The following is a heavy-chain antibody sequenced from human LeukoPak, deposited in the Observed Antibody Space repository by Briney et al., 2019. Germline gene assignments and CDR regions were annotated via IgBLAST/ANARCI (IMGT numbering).Heavy chain of an antibody. Sequence: SETLSLTCTVSGGSISSSSYYWGWIRQPPGKGLEWIGSIYYSGSTYYDPSLKSRVTISVDTSKNQFSLKLSSVTAADTAVYYCGRAAGYNYYMDVWGKGTTVTISS. CDR3: GRAAGYNYYMDV. J-gene: IGHJ6*03. CDR1: GGSISSSSYY. V-gene: IGHV4-39*01. D-gene: IGHD6-13*01. CDR2: IYYSGST.